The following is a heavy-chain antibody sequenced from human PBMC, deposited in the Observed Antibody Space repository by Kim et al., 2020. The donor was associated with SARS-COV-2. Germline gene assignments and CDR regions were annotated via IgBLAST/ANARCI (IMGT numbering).Heavy chain of an antibody. CDR2: IFYSGTT. J-gene: IGHJ6*02. D-gene: IGHD3-16*01. CDR3: ARDPTRRGTFYYHYNGIDV. CDR1: GGSISNAGYY. Sequence: SETLSLTCTVSGGSISNAGYYWSWIRQHPGKGLEWIGHIFYSGTTYYSPSLKSRLTISVDTSKNQFSLKLSSVTAADTAVYYCARDPTRRGTFYYHYNGIDVWGQGTTVTVSS. V-gene: IGHV4-31*03.